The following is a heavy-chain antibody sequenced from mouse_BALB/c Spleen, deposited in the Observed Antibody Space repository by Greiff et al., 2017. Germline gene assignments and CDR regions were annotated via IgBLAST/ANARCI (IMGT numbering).Heavy chain of an antibody. D-gene: IGHD2-3*01. CDR1: GYTFTSYW. J-gene: IGHJ4*01. Sequence: VQLQQPGAELVRPGASVKLSCKASGYTFTSYWINWVKQRPGQGLEWIGNIYPSDSYTNYNQKFKDKATLTVDKSSSTAYMQLSSPTSEDSAVYYCTRSFYDGYYSYAMDYWGQGTSVTVSS. CDR3: TRSFYDGYYSYAMDY. V-gene: IGHV1-69*02. CDR2: IYPSDSYT.